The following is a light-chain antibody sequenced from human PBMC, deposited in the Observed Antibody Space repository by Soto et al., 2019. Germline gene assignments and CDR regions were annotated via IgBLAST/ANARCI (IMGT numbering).Light chain of an antibody. CDR3: QHRSIWPVS. Sequence: ESVLTQSPGTLSLSPGERATLSCRASQHIRSNYLAWYQHKPGQAPRLLIYGASTRAPGFPARFSGSGSGTDFTLTISSLEPEDFGVYYCQHRSIWPVSFGQGTRLEIK. CDR1: QHIRSNY. V-gene: IGKV3D-20*02. J-gene: IGKJ5*01. CDR2: GAS.